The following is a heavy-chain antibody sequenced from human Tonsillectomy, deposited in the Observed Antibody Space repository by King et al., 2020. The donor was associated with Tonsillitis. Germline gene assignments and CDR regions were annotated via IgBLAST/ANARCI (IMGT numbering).Heavy chain of an antibody. CDR2: ISYDGSNK. CDR3: AKDRFNSPGRFGVVIMSLRYYYYGMDV. CDR1: GFTFSSYG. D-gene: IGHD3-3*01. Sequence: QVQLVESGGGVVQPGRSLRLSCAASGFTFSSYGMHWVRQAPGKGLEWVAVISYDGSNKYYADSVKGRFTISRDNSKNTLYLQMNSLRAEDTAVYYCAKDRFNSPGRFGVVIMSLRYYYYGMDVWGQGTTVTVSS. V-gene: IGHV3-30*18. J-gene: IGHJ6*02.